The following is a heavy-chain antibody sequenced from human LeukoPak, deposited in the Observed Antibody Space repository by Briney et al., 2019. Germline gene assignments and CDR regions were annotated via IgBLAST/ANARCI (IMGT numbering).Heavy chain of an antibody. CDR1: VVSMNGYY. CDR2: VDSSGNT. CDR3: ARQFLVGSTFHAFDL. D-gene: IGHD1-26*01. V-gene: IGHV4-4*07. J-gene: IGHJ3*01. Sequence: SETLSLTCSVSVVSMNGYYWSWLRQSAGNRLEWIGHVDSSGNTNYNPSLESRVTMSVDTSKKQFTLKLTSVTAADMAVYFCARQFLVGSTFHAFDLWGQGTRVTVSS.